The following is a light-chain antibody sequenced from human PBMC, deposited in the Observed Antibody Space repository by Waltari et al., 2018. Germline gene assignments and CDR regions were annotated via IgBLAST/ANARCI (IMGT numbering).Light chain of an antibody. V-gene: IGLV2-23*02. Sequence: QSALTQPASVSGYPGQSITISCTGTSSDVSCSTYDSWYQNHPGKATKLMIYDVSKRRSGVSNRFSSSKSGNTGSLTISGLQAEDEADYYCCSYSGSSVDVFGTGTKVTVL. CDR1: SSDVSCSTY. J-gene: IGLJ1*01. CDR2: DVS. CDR3: CSYSGSSVDV.